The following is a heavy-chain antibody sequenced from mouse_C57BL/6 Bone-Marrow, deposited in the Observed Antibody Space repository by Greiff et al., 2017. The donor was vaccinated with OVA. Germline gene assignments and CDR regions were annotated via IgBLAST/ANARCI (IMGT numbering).Heavy chain of an antibody. CDR3: ARRTTVVATDYAMDY. CDR1: GFTFSDYG. J-gene: IGHJ4*01. V-gene: IGHV5-17*01. CDR2: ISSGSSTI. D-gene: IGHD1-1*01. Sequence: DVKLVESGGGLVKPGGSLKLSCAASGFTFSDYGMHWVRQAPEKGLEWVAYISSGSSTISYADTVKGRFTISRNNGKNTLFMQMTSRRSEDTTMYYCARRTTVVATDYAMDYWGQGTSVTVSS.